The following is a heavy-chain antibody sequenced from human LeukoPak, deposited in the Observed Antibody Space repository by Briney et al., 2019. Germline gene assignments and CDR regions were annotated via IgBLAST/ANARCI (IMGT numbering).Heavy chain of an antibody. D-gene: IGHD3-22*01. J-gene: IGHJ4*01. V-gene: IGHV3-11*04. CDR3: VRGPDYYYDSSGSFDY. Sequence: PGGSLRLSCAVSGFTFSDHYFAWIRQAPGKGLEWISYISNSANTIYYADSVRGRFTISRDNAKNSLFLQMNSLRVEDTAVYYRVRGPDYYYDSSGSFDYWGHGTLVTVSS. CDR1: GFTFSDHY. CDR2: ISNSANTI.